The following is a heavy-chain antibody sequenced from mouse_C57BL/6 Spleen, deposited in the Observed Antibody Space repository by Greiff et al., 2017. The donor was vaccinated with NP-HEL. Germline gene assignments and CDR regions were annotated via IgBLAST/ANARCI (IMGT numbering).Heavy chain of an antibody. CDR3: TTSMVTTSAY. V-gene: IGHV14-4*01. J-gene: IGHJ3*01. D-gene: IGHD2-2*01. Sequence: VQLQQSGAELVRPGASVKLSCTASGFNIKDDYMHWVKQRPEQGLEWIGWIDPENGDTEYASKFQGKATITADTSSNTAYLQRSSLTSEDTAVYYCTTSMVTTSAYWGQGTLVTVSA. CDR2: IDPENGDT. CDR1: GFNIKDDY.